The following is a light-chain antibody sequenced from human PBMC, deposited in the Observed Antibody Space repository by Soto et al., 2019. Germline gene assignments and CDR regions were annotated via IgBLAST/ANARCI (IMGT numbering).Light chain of an antibody. V-gene: IGKV3-20*01. CDR3: QQYSSSFRT. J-gene: IGKJ1*01. CDR2: GAS. CDR1: QSVSNIY. Sequence: DIVLTQSPGTLSLSPWERATLSCRASQSVSNIYIAWYQQKPGQAPRALIYGASRRATGIPDRFSGSGSGTDFTLTISRLEPEDFAVYYCQQYSSSFRTFGQGTKVDI.